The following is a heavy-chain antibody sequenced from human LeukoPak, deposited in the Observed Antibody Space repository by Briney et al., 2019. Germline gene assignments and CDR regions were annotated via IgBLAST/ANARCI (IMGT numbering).Heavy chain of an antibody. V-gene: IGHV4-59*02. Sequence: SGTLSLTCTVSGGSVSDYYLSWIRQPPGKGLEWVGCIYYSGRTNDNPSLKSGVTMSVDTSKKQVPLLLMSVPAADATGYYCSGAYPPQTDYYGSEPVYNCSDLWGQGTMVTVSS. CDR1: GGSVSDYY. CDR3: SGAYPPQTDYYGSEPVYNCSDL. D-gene: IGHD3-10*01. J-gene: IGHJ5*02. CDR2: IYYSGRT.